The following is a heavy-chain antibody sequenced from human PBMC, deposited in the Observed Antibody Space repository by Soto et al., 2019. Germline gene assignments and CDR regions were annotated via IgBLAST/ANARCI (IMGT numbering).Heavy chain of an antibody. CDR2: IYHSGTT. V-gene: IGHV4-30-2*01. CDR1: GGSISSGGYS. Sequence: QLQLQESGSGLVKPSQTLSLTCAVSGGSISSGGYSWSWFRQPPGKGLEWTGYIYHSGTTYYNPSLKSRVTISLDRSKNKFSRKLSSVTAADTAVYYCARVPAPWGQGTLVTVSS. J-gene: IGHJ4*02. CDR3: ARVPAP.